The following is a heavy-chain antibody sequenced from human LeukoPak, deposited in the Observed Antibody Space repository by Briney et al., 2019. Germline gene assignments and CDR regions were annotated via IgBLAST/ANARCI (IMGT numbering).Heavy chain of an antibody. J-gene: IGHJ4*02. D-gene: IGHD3-10*01. Sequence: ASVKVSCKASGGTFSSYAISWVRQAPGQGLEWMGGIIPIFGTANYAQKFQGRVTITADESTSTAYMELSSLRSEDTAVYYCARELRVRGVNQVYFDHWGQGTLVTVSS. CDR2: IIPIFGTA. CDR1: GGTFSSYA. V-gene: IGHV1-69*13. CDR3: ARELRVRGVNQVYFDH.